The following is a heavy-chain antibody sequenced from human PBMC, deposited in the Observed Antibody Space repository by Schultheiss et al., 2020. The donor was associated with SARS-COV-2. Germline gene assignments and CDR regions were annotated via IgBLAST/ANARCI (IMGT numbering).Heavy chain of an antibody. CDR3: ASRGGLRTGGN. Sequence: GESLKISCAASGFTFSTYWMHWVRQGSGKGLEWVSYISSSGSTIYYADSVKGRFTISRDNSKNTLYLQMNSLRAEDTAVYYCASRGGLRTGGNWGQGTLVTVSS. V-gene: IGHV3-48*01. CDR2: ISSSGSTI. CDR1: GFTFSTYW. J-gene: IGHJ4*02. D-gene: IGHD3-16*01.